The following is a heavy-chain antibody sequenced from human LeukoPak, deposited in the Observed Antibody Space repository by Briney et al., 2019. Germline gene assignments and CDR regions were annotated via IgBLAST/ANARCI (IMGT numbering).Heavy chain of an antibody. CDR1: GGSISSYY. Sequence: ASETLSLTCTVSGGSISSYYWSWIRRPPGKGLEWIGYIYYSGSTNYNPSLKSRVTISVDTSKNQFSLKLSSVTAADTAVYYCARAINGDYVGGMDYWGQGTLVTVSS. V-gene: IGHV4-59*01. CDR3: ARAINGDYVGGMDY. D-gene: IGHD4-17*01. J-gene: IGHJ4*02. CDR2: IYYSGST.